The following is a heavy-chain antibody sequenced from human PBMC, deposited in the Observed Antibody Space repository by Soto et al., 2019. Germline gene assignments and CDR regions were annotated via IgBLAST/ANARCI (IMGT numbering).Heavy chain of an antibody. Sequence: QVQLVESGGGVVQPGRSLRLSCAASGFTFSSYGMHWVRQAPGKGLEWVAVIWYDGSNKYYADSVKGRFTISRDNSKNTLYLQMNSLRAEDTAVYYCARDFKGQGRYFDWLYRPGEDLLAIDYWGQGTLVTVSS. V-gene: IGHV3-33*01. CDR1: GFTFSSYG. J-gene: IGHJ4*02. CDR3: ARDFKGQGRYFDWLYRPGEDLLAIDY. D-gene: IGHD3-9*01. CDR2: IWYDGSNK.